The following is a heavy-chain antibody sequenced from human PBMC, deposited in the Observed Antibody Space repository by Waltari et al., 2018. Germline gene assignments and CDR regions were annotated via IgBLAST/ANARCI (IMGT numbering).Heavy chain of an antibody. CDR1: GYTLTELS. CDR3: ATSLFGAATGGNWFDP. V-gene: IGHV1-24*01. Sequence: QVQLVQSGAEVKKPGASVKVSCKVSGYTLTELSMHWVRQAPGKGLEWRGGFDPEDGETIYAQKCQGRVTMTEDTSTDTAYMELSSLRSEDTAVYYCATSLFGAATGGNWFDPWGQGTLVTVSS. D-gene: IGHD2-15*01. CDR2: FDPEDGET. J-gene: IGHJ5*02.